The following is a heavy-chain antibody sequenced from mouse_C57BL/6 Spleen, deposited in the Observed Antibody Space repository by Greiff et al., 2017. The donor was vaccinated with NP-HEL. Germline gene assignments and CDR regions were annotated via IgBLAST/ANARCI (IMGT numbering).Heavy chain of an antibody. Sequence: EVQGVESGGGLVKPGGSLKLSCAASGFTFSSYAMSWVRQTPEKRLEWVATISDGGSYTYYPDNVKGRFTISRDNAKNNLYLQMSHLKSEDTAMYYCARDLDYDDGAWFAYWGQGTLVTVSA. CDR2: ISDGGSYT. CDR3: ARDLDYDDGAWFAY. CDR1: GFTFSSYA. J-gene: IGHJ3*01. D-gene: IGHD2-4*01. V-gene: IGHV5-4*01.